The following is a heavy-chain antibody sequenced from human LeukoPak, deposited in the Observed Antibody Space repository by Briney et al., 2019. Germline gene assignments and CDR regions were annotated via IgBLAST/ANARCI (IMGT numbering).Heavy chain of an antibody. D-gene: IGHD3-16*02. CDR3: ARDNSLGELSLTPGYFDY. CDR1: GFTFSSYS. J-gene: IGHJ4*02. V-gene: IGHV3-21*01. CDR2: ISSSSSYI. Sequence: GGSLRLSCAASGFTFSSYSMNWVRQAPGKGLEWVSSISSSSSYIYYADSVKGRFTISRDNAKNSLHLQMNSLRAEDTAVYYCARDNSLGELSLTPGYFDYWGQGTLVTVSS.